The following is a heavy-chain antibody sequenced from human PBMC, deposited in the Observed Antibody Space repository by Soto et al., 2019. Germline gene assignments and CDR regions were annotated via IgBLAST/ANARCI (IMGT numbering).Heavy chain of an antibody. D-gene: IGHD6-19*01. CDR2: ISGSGDGT. V-gene: IGHV3-23*01. CDR3: AKHVAGTSPRYWLDY. CDR1: GFTFSDSA. J-gene: IGHJ4*02. Sequence: EVQLLESGGGLVQPGGSLRLSCAVSGFTFSDSAMSWVRQAPGKGLEWVSGISGSGDGTYYADSVQGRFTISRDNSKKMLSLQMNSLRAEDTAVYYCAKHVAGTSPRYWLDYWGQGSRVTVS.